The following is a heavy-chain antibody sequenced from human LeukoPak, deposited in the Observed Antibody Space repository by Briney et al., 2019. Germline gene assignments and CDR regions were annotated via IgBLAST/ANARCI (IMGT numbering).Heavy chain of an antibody. J-gene: IGHJ6*02. D-gene: IGHD3-10*01. CDR2: IYTSGST. Sequence: PSETLSLTCTVSGGSISSYYWSWIRQPAGKGLEWIGRIYTSGSTNYNPSLQSRVTMSIDTSKNQFSLELSSVTAADTAVYYCARDGLSGSGSGGYYYYGMDVWGQGTTVTVSS. V-gene: IGHV4-4*07. CDR1: GGSISSYY. CDR3: ARDGLSGSGSGGYYYYGMDV.